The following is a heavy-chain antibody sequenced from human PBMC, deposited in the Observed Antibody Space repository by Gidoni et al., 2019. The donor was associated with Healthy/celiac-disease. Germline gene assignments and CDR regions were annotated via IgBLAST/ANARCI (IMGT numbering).Heavy chain of an antibody. V-gene: IGHV3-7*01. CDR1: GFTFSSYW. CDR2: IKQDGSEK. Sequence: EVQLVESGGGLVQPGGSLRLSCAASGFTFSSYWMSWVRQAPGKGLEWVANIKQDGSEKYYVDSVKGRFTISRDNAKNSLYLQMNSLGAEDTAVYYCARDPRSLAGWLLPYDYWGQGTLVTVSS. CDR3: ARDPRSLAGWLLPYDY. D-gene: IGHD3-22*01. J-gene: IGHJ4*02.